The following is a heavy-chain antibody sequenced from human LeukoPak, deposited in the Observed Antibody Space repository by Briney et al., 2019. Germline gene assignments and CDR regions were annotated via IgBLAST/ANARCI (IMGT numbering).Heavy chain of an antibody. D-gene: IGHD3-3*01. V-gene: IGHV4-61*02. J-gene: IGHJ5*02. CDR3: ARGGFLVHNHFDP. Sequence: PSETLSLTCTVSGGSISSGSYYWSWIRQPAGKGLEWIGRIHRSGSTAYNPSVKSRVTISVDTSKNQFSLKLNSVTAADTAVYYCARGGFLVHNHFDPWGQGTLVTVSS. CDR1: GGSISSGSYY. CDR2: IHRSGST.